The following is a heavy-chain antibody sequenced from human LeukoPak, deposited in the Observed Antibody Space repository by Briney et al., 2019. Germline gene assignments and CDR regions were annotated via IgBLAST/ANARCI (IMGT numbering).Heavy chain of an antibody. J-gene: IGHJ4*02. CDR3: ALGIAAAGSRDY. Sequence: GGSMRLSCAASGFTFSSYGMHWVRQTPGKGLEWVAFIRYDGSNKYYADSVKGRFTISRDNSKNTLYLQMNSLRAEGTAVYYCALGIAAAGSRDYWGQGTLVTVSS. CDR2: IRYDGSNK. CDR1: GFTFSSYG. V-gene: IGHV3-30*02. D-gene: IGHD6-13*01.